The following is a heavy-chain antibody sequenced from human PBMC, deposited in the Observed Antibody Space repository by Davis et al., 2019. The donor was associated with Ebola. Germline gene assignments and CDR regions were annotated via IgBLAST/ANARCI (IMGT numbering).Heavy chain of an antibody. V-gene: IGHV3-21*01. CDR2: IGSSSSYI. D-gene: IGHD2-15*01. J-gene: IGHJ3*02. CDR3: ARDGCSGGSCYFDALDI. CDR1: GFTFSSYS. Sequence: PGGSLRLSCAASGFTFSSYSMNWVRQAPGKGLEWVSSIGSSSSYIYYADSVKGRFTISSDNAKKSLYLHMNSLRAEDTAVYYCARDGCSGGSCYFDALDIWGQGTMVTVSS.